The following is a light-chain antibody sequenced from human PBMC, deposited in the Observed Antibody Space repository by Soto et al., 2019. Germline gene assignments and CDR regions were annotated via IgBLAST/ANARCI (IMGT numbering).Light chain of an antibody. Sequence: DIQMTQAPSSLSASVGDRVTITCRARQDISNDLAWYQQKPGKVPKLLISAAYTLQSGVPPRFSGSGSGTDFTLTISSLQPEDVATYYCQKYDNAPLTFGGGTKVEIK. CDR2: AAY. CDR1: QDISND. V-gene: IGKV1-27*01. J-gene: IGKJ4*01. CDR3: QKYDNAPLT.